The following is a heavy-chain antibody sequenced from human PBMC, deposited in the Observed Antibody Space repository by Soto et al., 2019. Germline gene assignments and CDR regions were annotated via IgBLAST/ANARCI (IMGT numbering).Heavy chain of an antibody. CDR1: GGPYSKYS. D-gene: IGHD3-22*01. J-gene: IGHJ4*02. CDR2: IIPIFDMT. CDR3: ARSLLGDHYDSDGLDS. V-gene: IGHV1-69*02. Sequence: QVQLVQSGTEVKKPGSSVTVSCKASGGPYSKYSISWVRQAPGQGLEWMGRIIPIFDMTNYAQKFQGRVTIPADKSTSTVYMDRSSLRSEDTAVYYCARSLLGDHYDSDGLDSWGQGTLVSVSS.